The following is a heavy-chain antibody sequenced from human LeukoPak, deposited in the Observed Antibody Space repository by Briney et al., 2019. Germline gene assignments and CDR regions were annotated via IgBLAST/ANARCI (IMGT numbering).Heavy chain of an antibody. CDR2: INPNSGDT. V-gene: IGHV1-2*02. CDR1: GYTFTGYY. CDR3: ARTLSLPENYFDY. D-gene: IGHD2/OR15-2a*01. Sequence: ASVKVSCKASGYTFTGYYMHWVRQAPGQGLEWMGWINPNSGDTQYAQKFQGRVTMTRDTSISTAYMELSRLTSDDTAVYYCARTLSLPENYFDYWGQGTLVTVSS. J-gene: IGHJ4*02.